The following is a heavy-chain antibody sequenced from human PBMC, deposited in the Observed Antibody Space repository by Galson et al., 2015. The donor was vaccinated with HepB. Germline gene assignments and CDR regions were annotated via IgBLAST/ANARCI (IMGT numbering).Heavy chain of an antibody. CDR1: GFTYTKYW. CDR2: INQDGNEK. V-gene: IGHV3-7*01. Sequence: SLRLSCAASGFTYTKYWMSWVRQAPGKGLEWVANINQDGNEKYYVDSVKGRFTISSDSARNLLSLQMNNLRVEDTAVYYCARVAGVGSSRPLDYWGQGILVTVSS. D-gene: IGHD6-13*01. CDR3: ARVAGVGSSRPLDY. J-gene: IGHJ4*02.